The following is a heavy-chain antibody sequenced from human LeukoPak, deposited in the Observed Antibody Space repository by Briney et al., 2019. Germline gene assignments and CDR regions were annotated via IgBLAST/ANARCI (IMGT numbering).Heavy chain of an antibody. CDR2: ISSSSSYK. V-gene: IGHV3-21*01. D-gene: IGHD3-22*01. Sequence: GGSLRLSCAASGFTFSSYSMNWVRQAPGKGLEWVSSISSSSSYKCYADSVKGRFTISRDNAKNSLYLQMSSLRAEDTAVYYCARDDSSGYYPGPHWFDPWGQGTLVTVSS. CDR3: ARDDSSGYYPGPHWFDP. J-gene: IGHJ5*02. CDR1: GFTFSSYS.